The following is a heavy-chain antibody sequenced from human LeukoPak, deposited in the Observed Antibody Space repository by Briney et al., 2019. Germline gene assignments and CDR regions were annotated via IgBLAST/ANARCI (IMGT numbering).Heavy chain of an antibody. Sequence: GGSLRLSCAASGFTFSSYDMHWVRQATGKGLEWVSAVGTAGDTYYPGSVKGRFTISRENAKNSLYLQMNSLRAGDTAVYYCATAPWVTMVRGAPYYYGMDVWGQGTLVTVSS. CDR1: GFTFSSYD. D-gene: IGHD3-10*01. J-gene: IGHJ6*02. V-gene: IGHV3-13*01. CDR3: ATAPWVTMVRGAPYYYGMDV. CDR2: VGTAGDT.